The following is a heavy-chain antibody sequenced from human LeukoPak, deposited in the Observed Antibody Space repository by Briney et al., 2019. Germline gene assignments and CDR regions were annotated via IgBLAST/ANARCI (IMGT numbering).Heavy chain of an antibody. D-gene: IGHD3-3*01. V-gene: IGHV3-21*01. CDR3: ARDQDDFWSGYHPAELGY. CDR1: GFTFSSYS. J-gene: IGHJ4*02. Sequence: PGGSLRLSCAASGFTFSSYSMNWVRQAPGKGLEWVSSISSSSSYIYYADSVKGRFTISRDNAKNSLYLQMNSLRAEDTAVYYCARDQDDFWSGYHPAELGYWGQGTLVTVSS. CDR2: ISSSSSYI.